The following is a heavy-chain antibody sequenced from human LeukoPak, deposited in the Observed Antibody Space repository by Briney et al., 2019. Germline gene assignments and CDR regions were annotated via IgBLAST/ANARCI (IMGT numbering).Heavy chain of an antibody. Sequence: PSETLSLTCTVSGGSISSGGYYWSWIRQHPGKGLEWIGYIYYSGSAYYNPSLKSRVTISVDTSENQFSLKLSSVTAADTAVYYCARDCGGGSCYGYFDPWGQGTLVTVSS. CDR1: GGSISSGGYY. V-gene: IGHV4-31*03. CDR3: ARDCGGGSCYGYFDP. D-gene: IGHD2-15*01. CDR2: IYYSGSA. J-gene: IGHJ5*02.